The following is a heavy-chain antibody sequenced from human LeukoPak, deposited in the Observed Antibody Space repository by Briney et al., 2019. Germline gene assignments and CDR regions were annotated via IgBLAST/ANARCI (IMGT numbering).Heavy chain of an antibody. CDR1: GGSFSGYY. CDR2: INHSGST. D-gene: IGHD4-17*01. J-gene: IGHJ4*02. CDR3: ARGHRQLPYYGATPLDY. V-gene: IGHV4-34*01. Sequence: SETLSLTCAVYGGSFSGYYWSWIRQPPGKGLEWIGEINHSGSTNYNPSLKSRVTISVDTSKNQFSLKLSSVTAADTAVYYCARGHRQLPYYGATPLDYWGQGTLVTVSS.